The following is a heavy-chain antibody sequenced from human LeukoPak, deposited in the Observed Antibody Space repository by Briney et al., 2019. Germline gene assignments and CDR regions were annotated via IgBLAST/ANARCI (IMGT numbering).Heavy chain of an antibody. Sequence: PGGSLRLSCAASGFTFSASAMHWVRQAPGKGLEWVAVISYDGNNKYYADSVRGRFTISRDNSKNTLYLQMNSLRAEDTAVYYCARASGYYSHFDYWRQGTLVTVSS. V-gene: IGHV3-30-3*01. J-gene: IGHJ4*02. CDR2: ISYDGNNK. D-gene: IGHD3-3*01. CDR3: ARASGYYSHFDY. CDR1: GFTFSASA.